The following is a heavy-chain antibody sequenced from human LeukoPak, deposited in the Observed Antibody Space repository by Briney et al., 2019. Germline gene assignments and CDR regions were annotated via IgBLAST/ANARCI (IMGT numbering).Heavy chain of an antibody. J-gene: IGHJ1*01. Sequence: ASVKVSCTASGGTFSSYAISWVRQAPGQGLEWMGGIIPIFGTANYAQKFQGRVTITADESTSTAYMELSSLRSEDTAVYYCARDLAPYSSGWYSFQHWGQGTLVTVSS. V-gene: IGHV1-69*13. CDR3: ARDLAPYSSGWYSFQH. CDR2: IIPIFGTA. D-gene: IGHD6-19*01. CDR1: GGTFSSYA.